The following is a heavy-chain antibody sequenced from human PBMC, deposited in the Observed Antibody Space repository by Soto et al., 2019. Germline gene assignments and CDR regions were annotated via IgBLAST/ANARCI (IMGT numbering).Heavy chain of an antibody. CDR2: ISSSSSYI. V-gene: IGHV3-21*01. CDR3: ARVDIMITFRDAFDI. Sequence: EVQLVESGGGLVKPGGSLRLSCAASGFTFSSYSMNWVRQAPGKGLERVSTISSSSSYIYYADSVKGRFTISRDNAKNSLYLQMNSLRAEDTAVYYCARVDIMITFRDAFDIWGQGTMVTVSS. CDR1: GFTFSSYS. D-gene: IGHD3-16*01. J-gene: IGHJ3*02.